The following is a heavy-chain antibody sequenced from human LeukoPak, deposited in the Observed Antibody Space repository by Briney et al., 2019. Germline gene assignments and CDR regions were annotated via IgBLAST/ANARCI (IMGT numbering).Heavy chain of an antibody. CDR3: AREGYCSGGSCPYYFDY. D-gene: IGHD2-15*01. V-gene: IGHV3-21*01. J-gene: IGHJ4*02. CDR1: GVTFSSHS. CDR2: ISSSGSYI. Sequence: PGGSLRLSCAASGVTFSSHSMNWVRQAPGKGLEWVSSISSSGSYIYYADPVKGRFTISRDNAKNSLYLQMNSLRAEDTAVYYCAREGYCSGGSCPYYFDYWGQGTLVTVSS.